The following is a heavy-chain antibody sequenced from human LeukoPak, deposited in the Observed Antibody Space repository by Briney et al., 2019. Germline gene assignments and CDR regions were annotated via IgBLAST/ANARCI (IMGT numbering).Heavy chain of an antibody. CDR1: GGSISNSY. J-gene: IGHJ4*02. CDR3: ARLRDLYNIFDY. V-gene: IGHV4-59*12. D-gene: IGHD1-1*01. CDR2: IYYSGIT. Sequence: SETLSLTCTVPGGSISNSYWSWIRQPPGKGLEWIGYIYYSGITNYNPSLKSRVTISVDTLKNQFSLKLSSVTAVDTAVYYCARLRDLYNIFDYWGQGTLVTVSS.